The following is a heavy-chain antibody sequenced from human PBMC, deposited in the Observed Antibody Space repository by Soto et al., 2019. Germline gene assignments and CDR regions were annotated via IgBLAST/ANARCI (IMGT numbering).Heavy chain of an antibody. V-gene: IGHV3-48*03. J-gene: IGHJ6*03. CDR2: ITRGGSRT. Sequence: GGSQRLSCAASGGTFSSHDMIWVRQATGKGLEWISYITRGGSRTSYADSVKGRFTISRDDAKNSLSLQMNSLRADDTAEYYCARVSCCGLDYYWYMDVWGKGTTVTVS. CDR3: ARVSCCGLDYYWYMDV. D-gene: IGHD3-22*01. CDR1: GGTFSSHD.